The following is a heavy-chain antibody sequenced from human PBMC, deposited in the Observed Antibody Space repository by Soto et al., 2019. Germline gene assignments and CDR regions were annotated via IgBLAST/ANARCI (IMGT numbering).Heavy chain of an antibody. CDR2: ISSSGSTI. Sequence: PXGSLRLACAASGFTFSSYEMNWVRQAPGKGLEWVSYISSSGSTIYYADSVKGRFTISRDNAKNSLYLQMNSLRAEDTAVYYCARSGPRYYGMDVWGQGTTVTVSS. J-gene: IGHJ6*02. V-gene: IGHV3-48*03. CDR1: GFTFSSYE. D-gene: IGHD3-10*01. CDR3: ARSGPRYYGMDV.